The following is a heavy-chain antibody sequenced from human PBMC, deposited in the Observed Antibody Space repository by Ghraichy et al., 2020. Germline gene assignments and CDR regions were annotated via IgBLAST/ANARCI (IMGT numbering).Heavy chain of an antibody. CDR1: GGSISSYY. V-gene: IGHV4-59*01. J-gene: IGHJ2*01. CDR3: AREGTSGGGKPFGYFDL. Sequence: SETLSLTCTVSGGSISSYYWSWIRQPPGKGLEWIGYIYYSGSTNYNPSLKSRVTISVDTSKKQFSLKLSSVTAADTAVYYCAREGTSGGGKPFGYFDLWARRSLLPFSS. D-gene: IGHD2-15*01. CDR2: IYYSGST.